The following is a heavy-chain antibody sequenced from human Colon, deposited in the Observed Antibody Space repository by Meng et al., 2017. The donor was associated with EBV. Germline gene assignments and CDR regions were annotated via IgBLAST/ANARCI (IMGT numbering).Heavy chain of an antibody. Sequence: VQRVGSGGGLVQPGGSLRLSCAASGFTFSSSALSWVRQAPGRGLEWVSTISGSGLSTYYADSVKGRFTISRDNSKNTLYLQMNSLRAEDTALYYCATALYWGQGTLVTVSS. CDR3: ATALY. CDR1: GFTFSSSA. J-gene: IGHJ4*02. D-gene: IGHD2-15*01. V-gene: IGHV3-23*04. CDR2: ISGSGLST.